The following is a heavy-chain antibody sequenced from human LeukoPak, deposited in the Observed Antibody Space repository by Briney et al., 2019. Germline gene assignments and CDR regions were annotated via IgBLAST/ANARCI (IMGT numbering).Heavy chain of an antibody. D-gene: IGHD3-16*01. CDR3: ATGAYWFDP. Sequence: GSSVKVSCKASGVTFSSYAINWVRQAPGQGLEWMGGIIPIFGTANYAQRFQGRVTITADESTSTAYMELNSLRSEDTAVYYCATGAYWFDPWGQGTLVTVSS. J-gene: IGHJ5*02. CDR1: GVTFSSYA. V-gene: IGHV1-69*01. CDR2: IIPIFGTA.